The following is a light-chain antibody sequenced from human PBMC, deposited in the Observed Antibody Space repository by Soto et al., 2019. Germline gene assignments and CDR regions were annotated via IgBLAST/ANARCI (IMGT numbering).Light chain of an antibody. CDR3: AAWEDSLSGPV. CDR2: STD. Sequence: QSVLTQSPSASGTPGQRVTVSCSGSSSNIGTNYVYWYQQLPGTAPKVLIYSTDKRPSGVPDRFSGSKSGTSASLAISGLRSEDEADYYCAAWEDSLSGPVVGGGTKLTVL. CDR1: SSNIGTNY. J-gene: IGLJ2*01. V-gene: IGLV1-47*01.